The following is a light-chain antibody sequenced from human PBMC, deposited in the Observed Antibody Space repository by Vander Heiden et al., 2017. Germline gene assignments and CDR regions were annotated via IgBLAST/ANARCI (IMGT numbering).Light chain of an antibody. CDR2: AAS. CDR1: QSISSY. V-gene: IGKV1-39*01. Sequence: DINMTQAASSLSASVGDRVTITCRASQSISSYLNWYQQKPGKAPKLLIYAASSSQSGVPSRFSGSGSGTDFTLTISRLQPEDFATYYCQLSDSTPRTFGQGTKVEIK. J-gene: IGKJ1*01. CDR3: QLSDSTPRT.